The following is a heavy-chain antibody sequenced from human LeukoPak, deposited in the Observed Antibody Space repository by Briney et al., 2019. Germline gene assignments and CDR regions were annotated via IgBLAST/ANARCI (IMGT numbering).Heavy chain of an antibody. V-gene: IGHV3-7*01. CDR1: GFTFSSYW. D-gene: IGHD1-26*01. Sequence: GGSLRLSWAASGFTFSSYWMGWVRQAPGKRLEWVANMNIDGSEKYYADSAKGRFTISRDNARNSVYLQMNSLRVEDTAVYYCARDPVEWELLLDYWGQGTLVTVSS. CDR2: MNIDGSEK. J-gene: IGHJ4*02. CDR3: ARDPVEWELLLDY.